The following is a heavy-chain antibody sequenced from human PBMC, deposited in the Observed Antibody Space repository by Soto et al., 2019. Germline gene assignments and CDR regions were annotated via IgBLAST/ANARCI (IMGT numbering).Heavy chain of an antibody. CDR1: GFSLSTTGVG. D-gene: IGHD3-16*01. J-gene: IGHJ4*01. CDR2: IYWHDDK. V-gene: IGHV2-5*01. Sequence: SGPTLVNPTQTLTLTCTFSGFSLSTTGVGVSWIRQPPGKALEWLALIYWHDDKRYSPSLKSRLTIAKDTSKNQVVLTMTNVDPVDTATYYCAHRGGATVGLYYFDYWGQGALVTVSS. CDR3: AHRGGATVGLYYFDY.